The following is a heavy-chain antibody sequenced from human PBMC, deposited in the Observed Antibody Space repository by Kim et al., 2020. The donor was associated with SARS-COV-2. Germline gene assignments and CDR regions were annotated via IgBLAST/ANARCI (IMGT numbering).Heavy chain of an antibody. V-gene: IGHV3-30*07. CDR3: ARRGEGPYYFDT. D-gene: IGHD3-16*01. Sequence: SNAESVRGRFTNTRSHSKNTLFLQMNSLRGDDTAVYYCARRGEGPYYFDTWGQGTLVTVSS. J-gene: IGHJ4*02.